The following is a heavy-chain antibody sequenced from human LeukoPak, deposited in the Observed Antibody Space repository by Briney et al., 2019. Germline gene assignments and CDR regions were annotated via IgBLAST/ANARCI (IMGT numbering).Heavy chain of an antibody. CDR1: GFTFSSYA. D-gene: IGHD6-19*01. V-gene: IGHV3-15*01. Sequence: GGSLRLSCAASGFTFSSYAMSWVRQAPGKGLEWVGRIKRETDGGTTDYAAPVKGRFTISRDDSKNTLYLQMNSLKNEDTAVYYCTGYSSGWGAFDCWGQGTLVTVSS. CDR3: TGYSSGWGAFDC. J-gene: IGHJ4*02. CDR2: IKRETDGGTT.